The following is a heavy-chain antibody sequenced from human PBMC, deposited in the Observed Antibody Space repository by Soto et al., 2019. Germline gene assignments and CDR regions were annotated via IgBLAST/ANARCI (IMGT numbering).Heavy chain of an antibody. D-gene: IGHD3-10*01. CDR1: GGSVSSGSYY. J-gene: IGHJ4*02. CDR3: ARAEKTSRGITMVRGLITTFDY. CDR2: IYYSGST. Sequence: SETLSLTCTVSGGSVSSGSYYWSWIRQPPGKGLEWIGYIYYSGSTSYNPSLKSRVTISVDTSKNQFSLKLSSVTAADTAVYFCARAEKTSRGITMVRGLITTFDYWGQGTLVTVYS. V-gene: IGHV4-61*01.